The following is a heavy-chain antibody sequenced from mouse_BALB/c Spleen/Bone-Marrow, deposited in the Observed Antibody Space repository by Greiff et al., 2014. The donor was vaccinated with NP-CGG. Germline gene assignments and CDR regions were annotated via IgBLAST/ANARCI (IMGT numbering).Heavy chain of an antibody. J-gene: IGHJ2*01. CDR1: GFTFSSYY. CDR3: ARSPYGNHFDY. V-gene: IGHV5-6-2*01. CDR2: INSNGGST. Sequence: EVKLMESGGGLVKLGGSLKLSCAASGFTFSSYYTSWVRQTPEKRLELVAAINSNGGSTYYPDTVKGRFTTSRDNAKNTLYLQMSSLKSEDTALYYCARSPYGNHFDYWGQGTTLTVSS. D-gene: IGHD2-10*02.